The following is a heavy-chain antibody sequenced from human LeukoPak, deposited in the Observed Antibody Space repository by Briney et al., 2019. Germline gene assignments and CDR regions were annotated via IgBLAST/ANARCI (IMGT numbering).Heavy chain of an antibody. J-gene: IGHJ4*02. CDR1: GFTFSTYT. Sequence: GGSLRLSCAASGFTFSTYTMNWVRQAPGKGLEWVSAITDSGGRTYYADSVKGRFTFSRDNSKNTLYLQMNGLRAEDTAVYYCAKDVIRVGAFHFDYWGQGTLVAVAS. CDR2: ITDSGGRT. CDR3: AKDVIRVGAFHFDY. V-gene: IGHV3-23*01. D-gene: IGHD2/OR15-2a*01.